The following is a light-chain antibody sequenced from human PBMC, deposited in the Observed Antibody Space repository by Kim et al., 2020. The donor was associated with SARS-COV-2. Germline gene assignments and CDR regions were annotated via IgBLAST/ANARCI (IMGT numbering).Light chain of an antibody. Sequence: DTLMTQSPGTLSVSPGERATLSCRASQSISINLAWYQQKPGQAPRLLIYGASTRATGVTARFSGSGSGTEFTLTVSSLQSEDFAVYYCQQYNKWTTFGGGTKVNIK. J-gene: IGKJ4*01. CDR3: QQYNKWTT. V-gene: IGKV3-15*01. CDR1: QSISIN. CDR2: GAS.